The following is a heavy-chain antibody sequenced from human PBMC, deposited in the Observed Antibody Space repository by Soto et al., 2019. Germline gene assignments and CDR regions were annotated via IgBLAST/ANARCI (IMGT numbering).Heavy chain of an antibody. D-gene: IGHD6-13*01. Sequence: EVQLVESGGGLVQPGGSLRLSCAASGFTFNNYWMSWVRQAPGKGPEWVANIKADGSEKYHVDSVKGRFTISRDNAKNSLYLQMNGLRAEDTAMYYCARDGYYHAMDVWGQGTTVTVSS. CDR2: IKADGSEK. V-gene: IGHV3-7*04. J-gene: IGHJ6*02. CDR1: GFTFNNYW. CDR3: ARDGYYHAMDV.